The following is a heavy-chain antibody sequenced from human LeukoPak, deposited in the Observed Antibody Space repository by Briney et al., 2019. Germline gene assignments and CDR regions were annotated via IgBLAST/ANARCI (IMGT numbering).Heavy chain of an antibody. V-gene: IGHV3-23*01. CDR2: ISGSGGST. CDR1: GFTFSSYA. CDR3: AKYRYCSSTSCYSTYFDY. J-gene: IGHJ4*02. D-gene: IGHD2-2*01. Sequence: GGSLLLSCAASGFTFSSYAMSWVRPAPGKGLEWVSAISGSGGSTYYADSVKGRFTISRDNSKNTLYLQMNSLRAEDTAVYYCAKYRYCSSTSCYSTYFDYWGQGTLVTVSS.